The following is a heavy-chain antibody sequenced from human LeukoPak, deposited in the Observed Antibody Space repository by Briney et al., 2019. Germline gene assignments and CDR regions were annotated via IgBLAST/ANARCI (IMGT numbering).Heavy chain of an antibody. V-gene: IGHV1-69*04. CDR3: AEVVPAAHDAFDI. Sequence: SVTVSCKASGGTFSSYAISWVRQAPGQGLEWMGRIIPILGIANYAQKFQGRVTITADKSTSTAYMELSSLRSEDTAVYYCAEVVPAAHDAFDIWGQGTMVTVSS. D-gene: IGHD2-2*01. CDR1: GGTFSSYA. J-gene: IGHJ3*02. CDR2: IIPILGIA.